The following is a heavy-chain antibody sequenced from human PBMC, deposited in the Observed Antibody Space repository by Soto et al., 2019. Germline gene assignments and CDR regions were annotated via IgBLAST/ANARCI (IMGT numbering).Heavy chain of an antibody. CDR1: EYSFTSYW. CDR2: IYPGDSNT. D-gene: IGHD3-10*01. J-gene: IGHJ3*02. V-gene: IGHV5-51*01. Sequence: GESLKISCKGSEYSFTSYWLAWVRQMPGKGLEWMGIIYPGDSNTRYSPSFQGQVTISADKSISTAYLQWSSLKASDTAIYYCARNYYGSGTYSVFNIWGQGTMVPVSS. CDR3: ARNYYGSGTYSVFNI.